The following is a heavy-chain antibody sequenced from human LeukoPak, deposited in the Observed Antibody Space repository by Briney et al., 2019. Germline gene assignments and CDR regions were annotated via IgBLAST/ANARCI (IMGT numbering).Heavy chain of an antibody. Sequence: PGGSLRLSCGASGFTFSSNWMSWVRQAPGKGLEWVANIKQDGSEKYYVDSVKGRFTISRDNAKNSLYLQMNRLRVQDTAVYYCARVPAVRGVIDYYYGMDVWGQGTTVTVSS. CDR3: ARVPAVRGVIDYYYGMDV. CDR2: IKQDGSEK. CDR1: GFTFSSNW. V-gene: IGHV3-7*01. J-gene: IGHJ6*02. D-gene: IGHD3-10*01.